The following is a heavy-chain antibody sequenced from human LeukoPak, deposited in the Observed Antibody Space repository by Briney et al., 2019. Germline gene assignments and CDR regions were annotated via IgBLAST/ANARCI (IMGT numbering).Heavy chain of an antibody. J-gene: IGHJ4*02. V-gene: IGHV3-53*01. CDR2: IYSGGST. CDR1: GFTVSSYY. Sequence: GGSLRLSCAASGFTVSSYYMSWVRQAPGKGLEWVSVIYSGGSTYYADSVKGRFTISRDNSKNTLYLQMNSLRAGDTAVYYCAMGYSSGWYGGHWSQGTLVTVSS. D-gene: IGHD6-19*01. CDR3: AMGYSSGWYGGH.